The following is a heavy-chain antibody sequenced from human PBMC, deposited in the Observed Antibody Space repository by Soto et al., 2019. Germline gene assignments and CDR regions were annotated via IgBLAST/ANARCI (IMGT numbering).Heavy chain of an antibody. CDR2: ISYSGTI. Sequence: SETLSLTCTVSGASVNNGYWTWIRQSAGKGLECIGYISYSGTINYNPSFRSRVSMSLDTSKNQIYLRLSSVAAADTAFYYCARVIGGRKLFDYWGQGTLVTVSS. D-gene: IGHD3-16*01. V-gene: IGHV4-59*02. J-gene: IGHJ4*02. CDR3: ARVIGGRKLFDY. CDR1: GASVNNGY.